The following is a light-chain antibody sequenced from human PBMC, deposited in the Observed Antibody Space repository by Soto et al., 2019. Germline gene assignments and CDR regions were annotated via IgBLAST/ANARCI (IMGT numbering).Light chain of an antibody. CDR1: QSISDY. V-gene: IGKV1-39*01. CDR2: ASS. Sequence: DIQMTQSPSSLSASVGDRVTITCRANQSISDYLNWYQQKPGKAPKFLIYASSSLQSGVPSRFRGSGSGTLFTLTISSLQPEDFATYYYQQSYSTPTITFGHGTRLEIK. J-gene: IGKJ5*01. CDR3: QQSYSTPTIT.